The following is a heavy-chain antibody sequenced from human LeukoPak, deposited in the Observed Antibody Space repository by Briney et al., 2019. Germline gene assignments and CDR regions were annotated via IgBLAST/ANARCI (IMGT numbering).Heavy chain of an antibody. D-gene: IGHD3-9*01. CDR3: ARPLLTGYPEIEY. CDR1: GYTFTDYY. J-gene: IGHJ4*02. Sequence: GASVKVSCKASGYTFTDYYMHWVRQAPGQGLEWMGWINPNSGGTNYAQKFQGRVTMTRDTSITTAYLQWSSLKASDTAIYYCARPLLTGYPEIEYWGQGTLVTVSS. V-gene: IGHV1-2*02. CDR2: INPNSGGT.